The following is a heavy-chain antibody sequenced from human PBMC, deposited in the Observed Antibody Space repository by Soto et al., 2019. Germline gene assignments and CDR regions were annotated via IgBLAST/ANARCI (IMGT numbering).Heavy chain of an antibody. J-gene: IGHJ2*01. CDR2: ISYDGSKK. D-gene: IGHD3-10*01. CDR1: GFTFSSYV. Sequence: QVHLVESGGGVVQPGRSLRLSCAASGFTFSSYVMHWVRQAPGKGLERVAVISYDGSKKYYADSVKGRFTISRDNSKNTRYLQMNSLRAEDTAVYYCARECLTGWYFDLWGRGTLVTVSS. CDR3: ARECLTGWYFDL. V-gene: IGHV3-30-3*01.